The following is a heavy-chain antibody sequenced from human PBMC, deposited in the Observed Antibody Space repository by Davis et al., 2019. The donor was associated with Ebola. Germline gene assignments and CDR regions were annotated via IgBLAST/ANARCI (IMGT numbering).Heavy chain of an antibody. Sequence: MPGGSLRLSCSVSGYFIISDYYWGWVRQPPGKGLEWIGSLHYSGYTYYNPSLKSRVTISVDTSKNQISLNVSSVTAADTAVYYCARVSSDWNHDYWGQGTLVTVSS. CDR2: LHYSGYT. J-gene: IGHJ4*02. CDR3: ARVSSDWNHDY. V-gene: IGHV4-38-2*02. D-gene: IGHD1-1*01. CDR1: GYFIISDYY.